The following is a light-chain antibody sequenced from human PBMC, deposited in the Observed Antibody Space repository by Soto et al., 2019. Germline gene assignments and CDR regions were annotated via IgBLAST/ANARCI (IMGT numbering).Light chain of an antibody. Sequence: DIQMTQYPSSLSASVGDRVTITCRASQSISSYLNCYQQKPGKAPKLLIYAASSLQSGVPSRFSGSGSGTDFTLTISSLQPEDFATYYCQQSYSTPWTFGQGTKVEIK. CDR2: AAS. CDR3: QQSYSTPWT. J-gene: IGKJ1*01. CDR1: QSISSY. V-gene: IGKV1-39*01.